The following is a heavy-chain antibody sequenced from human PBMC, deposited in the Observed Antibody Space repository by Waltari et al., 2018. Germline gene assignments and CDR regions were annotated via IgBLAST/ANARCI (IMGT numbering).Heavy chain of an antibody. CDR2: GIPMFGTV. D-gene: IGHD2-2*01. Sequence: QVQLMQSGAEVKKPGSSVKVSCKASGGTFSIHAISWVRQAPGQGLEWLGGGIPMFGTVNDAQRFQGRVTITAAEATSTIYMELHTLRSEDTAVYYCASGAGYCSSSNCPHDAFNVWGQGTMVTVSS. CDR1: GGTFSIHA. J-gene: IGHJ3*01. CDR3: ASGAGYCSSSNCPHDAFNV. V-gene: IGHV1-69*01.